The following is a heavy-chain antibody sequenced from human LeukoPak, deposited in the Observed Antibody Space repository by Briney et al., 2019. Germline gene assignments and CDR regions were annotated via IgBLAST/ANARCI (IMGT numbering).Heavy chain of an antibody. CDR1: GFTFSSYA. D-gene: IGHD2-2*01. CDR2: VSGSGGST. Sequence: PGGYLRFYCAASGFTFSSYAMSWVRQAPGKGLEWVSAVSGSGGSTYYADSVKGRFTISRDNSKNTLYLQMNSLRAEDTAVYYCAKNPHGYAAAPFDYWGQGTLVTVSS. CDR3: AKNPHGYAAAPFDY. J-gene: IGHJ4*02. V-gene: IGHV3-23*01.